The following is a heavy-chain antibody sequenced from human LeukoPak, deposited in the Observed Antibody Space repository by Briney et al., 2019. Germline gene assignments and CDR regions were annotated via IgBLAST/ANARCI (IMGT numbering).Heavy chain of an antibody. J-gene: IGHJ4*02. V-gene: IGHV3-30*04. CDR3: ARAQLERRVLGY. Sequence: SGGSLRLSCAASGFTFSSYAMHWVRQAPGKGLEWVAVISYDGSNKYYADSVEGRFTISRDNSKNTLYLQMNSLRAEDTAVYYCARAQLERRVLGYWGQGTLVTVSS. CDR2: ISYDGSNK. D-gene: IGHD1-1*01. CDR1: GFTFSSYA.